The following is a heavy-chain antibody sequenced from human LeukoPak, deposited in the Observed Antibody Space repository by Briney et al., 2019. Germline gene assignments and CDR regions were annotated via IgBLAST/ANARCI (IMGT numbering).Heavy chain of an antibody. D-gene: IGHD4-17*01. CDR2: IYYSGST. Sequence: SETLSLTCTVSGGSISSYYWSWIRQPPGKGLEWIGYIYYSGSTNYNPSLKSRVTISVDTSTNQFSLKLSSVTAADTAVYYCARHAWDDYGFFDYWGQGTLVTVSS. V-gene: IGHV4-59*08. CDR3: ARHAWDDYGFFDY. J-gene: IGHJ4*02. CDR1: GGSISSYY.